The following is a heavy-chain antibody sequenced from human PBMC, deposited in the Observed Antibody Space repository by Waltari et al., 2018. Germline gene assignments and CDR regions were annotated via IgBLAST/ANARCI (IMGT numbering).Heavy chain of an antibody. CDR2: IYSGGST. CDR1: GGSFSGYY. J-gene: IGHJ5*02. D-gene: IGHD1-7*01. Sequence: QVQLQQWGAGLLKPPETLSLTCAVYGGSFSGYYWSWIRQPPGKGLEWVSVIYSGGSTYNQNSVKVRFTICMDNDKNRRYIQMNSLSAEDKAVQYCARGTITGTTMNWFDPWGQKTLGTVSS. V-gene: IGHV4-34*01. CDR3: ARGTITGTTMNWFDP.